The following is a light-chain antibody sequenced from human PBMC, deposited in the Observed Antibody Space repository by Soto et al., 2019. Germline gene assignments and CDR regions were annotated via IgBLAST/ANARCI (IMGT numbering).Light chain of an antibody. CDR1: QSISAY. CDR3: QQSYSSPRT. CDR2: AAS. Sequence: DIQMTQSPSSLSASVGDRVTITCRPSQSISAYLNWYQQKPGKAPKLLIYAASSLQSGVPSRFSGSASGTDFTLSISSLQPEDSATYYCQQSYSSPRTFGQGTKVEIK. J-gene: IGKJ1*01. V-gene: IGKV1-39*01.